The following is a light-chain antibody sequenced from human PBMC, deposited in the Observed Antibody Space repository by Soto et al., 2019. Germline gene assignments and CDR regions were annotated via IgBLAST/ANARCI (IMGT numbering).Light chain of an antibody. J-gene: IGKJ5*01. CDR2: GAS. Sequence: EIVLSQSPATLSLSPGERATLSCRASQSVSSYLAWYQQKPGQAPRLLISGASNRATGIPARFSGGGSGTDFTLTISSLEPEDFAVYYCQQRSNWPITFGQGTRLEIK. CDR3: QQRSNWPIT. V-gene: IGKV3-11*01. CDR1: QSVSSY.